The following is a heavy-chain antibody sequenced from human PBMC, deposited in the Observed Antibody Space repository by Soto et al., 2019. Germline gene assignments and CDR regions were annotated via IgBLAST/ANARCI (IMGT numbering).Heavy chain of an antibody. CDR2: ISSKDEK. V-gene: IGHV2-26*01. Sequence: ESGPTLVNPTESLTLTCTVSGFSLTDARTGVSWIRQPPGKALEWLAHISSKDEKTYSTSLKERLSISRDTSKSQVVLTMTDMDPVDTATYSCARMAFDSSGYYLNGNWFDPWGQGTLVTVSS. D-gene: IGHD3-22*01. CDR1: GFSLTDARTG. J-gene: IGHJ5*02. CDR3: ARMAFDSSGYYLNGNWFDP.